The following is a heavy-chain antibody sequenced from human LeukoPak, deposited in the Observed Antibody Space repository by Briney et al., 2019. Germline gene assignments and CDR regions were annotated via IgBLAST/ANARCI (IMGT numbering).Heavy chain of an antibody. D-gene: IGHD6-19*01. CDR3: ARIDRAVAGTIDY. CDR1: GFTFSSYS. J-gene: IGHJ4*02. CDR2: ISSSSSYI. V-gene: IGHV3-21*04. Sequence: GGSLRLSCAASGFTFSSYSMNWVRQAPGKGLEWVSSISSSSSYIYYADSVKGRFTISRDNAKNSLYLQMNSLRAEDTAVYYCARIDRAVAGTIDYWGQGTLVTVSS.